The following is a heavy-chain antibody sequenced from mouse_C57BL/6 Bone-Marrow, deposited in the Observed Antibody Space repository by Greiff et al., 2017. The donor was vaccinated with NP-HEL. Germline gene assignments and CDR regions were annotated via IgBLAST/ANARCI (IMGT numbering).Heavy chain of an antibody. V-gene: IGHV1-26*01. Sequence: EVKLQQSGPELVKPGASVKISCKASGYTFTDYYMNWVKQSHGKSLEWIGDINPNNGGTSYNQKFKGKATLTVDKSSSTAYMELRSLTSEDSAVYYWARDYYGKYYYAMDYWGQGTSVTVSS. CDR1: GYTFTDYY. D-gene: IGHD2-1*01. J-gene: IGHJ4*01. CDR3: ARDYYGKYYYAMDY. CDR2: INPNNGGT.